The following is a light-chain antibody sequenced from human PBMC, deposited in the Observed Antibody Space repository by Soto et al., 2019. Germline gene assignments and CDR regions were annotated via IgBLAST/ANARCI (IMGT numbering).Light chain of an antibody. CDR1: QSVSSSH. Sequence: MLTQSPCTVSLSPEQRAPLYCRASQSVSSSHLAWYQQKPGQAPRLLIYSASSRATGIPDRFSGSGSGTDFTLTISSLQPEDFATYYCQQSYSRVTFGQGAKADI. CDR2: SAS. CDR3: QQSYSRVT. J-gene: IGKJ1*01. V-gene: IGKV3-20*01.